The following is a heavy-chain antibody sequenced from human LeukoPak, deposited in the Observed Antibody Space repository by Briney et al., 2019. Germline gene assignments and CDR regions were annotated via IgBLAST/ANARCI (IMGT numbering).Heavy chain of an antibody. J-gene: IGHJ3*02. V-gene: IGHV5-51*01. CDR1: GYSFTSYW. CDR3: ARQIFSDAFDI. CDR2: IYPGDSDT. D-gene: IGHD3-9*01. Sequence: GGSLKTSCKGSGYSFTSYWIGWVRQMPGKGLEWMGIIYPGDSDTRYSPSFQGRVTISADKSISTAYLQWSSLKASDTAMYYCARQIFSDAFDIWGQGTMVTVSS.